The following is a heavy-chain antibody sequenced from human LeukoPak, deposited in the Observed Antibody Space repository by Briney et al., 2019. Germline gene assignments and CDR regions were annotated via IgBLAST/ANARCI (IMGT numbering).Heavy chain of an antibody. CDR1: GYTFTGYY. CDR2: INPNSGGT. Sequence: ASVKVSCKASGYTFTGYYMHWVRQAPGQGLEWMGWINPNSGGTNYAQKFQGRVTMTRDTSISTAYMELSRLRSDDTAVYYCARGLSGIKGYFDYWGQGTLVTVSS. D-gene: IGHD1-26*01. V-gene: IGHV1-2*02. J-gene: IGHJ4*02. CDR3: ARGLSGIKGYFDY.